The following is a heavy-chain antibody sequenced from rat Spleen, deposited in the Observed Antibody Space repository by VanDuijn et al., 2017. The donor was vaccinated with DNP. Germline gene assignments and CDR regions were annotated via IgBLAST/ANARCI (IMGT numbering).Heavy chain of an antibody. J-gene: IGHJ4*01. CDR2: ITNAGGST. V-gene: IGHV5-31*01. CDR3: TRINYGGYPSYAMDA. D-gene: IGHD1-11*01. CDR1: GFTFNNYW. Sequence: EVQLVESGGGLVQPGGSLKLYCVASGFTFNNYWMTWIRQAPGKGLEWVASITNAGGSTYYPDSVKGRLTISRDSAKSTLYLQMNSLRSEDTATYYCTRINYGGYPSYAMDAWGQGTSVTVSS.